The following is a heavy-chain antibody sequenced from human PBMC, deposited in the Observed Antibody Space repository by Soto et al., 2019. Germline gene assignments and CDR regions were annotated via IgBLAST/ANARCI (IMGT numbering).Heavy chain of an antibody. CDR3: ARVGRAYYYDSSGYPPWDY. D-gene: IGHD3-22*01. CDR1: GYTFTRYY. CDR2: INPSGGST. V-gene: IGHV1-46*01. Sequence: ASVKVSCKASGYTFTRYYMHWVRQAPGQGLEWMGIINPSGGSTSCAQKFQGGVTMTRDTSTSTVYMELSSLRSEDTAVYYCARVGRAYYYDSSGYPPWDYWGQGTLVTVSS. J-gene: IGHJ4*02.